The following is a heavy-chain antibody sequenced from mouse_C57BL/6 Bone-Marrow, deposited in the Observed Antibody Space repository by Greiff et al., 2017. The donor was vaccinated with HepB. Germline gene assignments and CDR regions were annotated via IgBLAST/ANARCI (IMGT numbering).Heavy chain of an antibody. CDR1: GYTFTSYW. J-gene: IGHJ4*01. CDR3: ALYYSNYVDY. D-gene: IGHD2-5*01. CDR2: IDPSDSYT. V-gene: IGHV1-69*01. Sequence: QVQLQQPGAELVMPGASVKLSCKASGYTFTSYWMHWVKQRPGQGLGWIGEIDPSDSYTNYNQKFKGKSTLTVDKSSSTAYMQLSSLTSEDSAVYYCALYYSNYVDYWGQGTSVTVSS.